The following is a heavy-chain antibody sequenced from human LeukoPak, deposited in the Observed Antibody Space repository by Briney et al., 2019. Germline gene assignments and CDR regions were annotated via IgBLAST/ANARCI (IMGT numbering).Heavy chain of an antibody. V-gene: IGHV4-39*01. D-gene: IGHD5-12*01. CDR1: GGSISSSTYY. Sequence: PSETLSLTCTVSGGSISSSTYYWDWIRQPPGKGLEWIGNFYDSGSTWYNPSLKSRVTISGDTSKNQFSLKLTSVTAADTAVYYCARHSRRGYGDYENAFDIWGQGTMVTVSS. CDR3: ARHSRRGYGDYENAFDI. J-gene: IGHJ3*02. CDR2: FYDSGST.